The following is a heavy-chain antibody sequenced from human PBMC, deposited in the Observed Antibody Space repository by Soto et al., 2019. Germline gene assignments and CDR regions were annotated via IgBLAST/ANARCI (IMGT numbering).Heavy chain of an antibody. V-gene: IGHV3-23*01. J-gene: IGHJ4*02. CDR2: ISGSGGST. CDR1: GFTFSSYS. D-gene: IGHD6-19*01. CDR3: AKDRTVIAVAGTSRY. Sequence: GGSVGLACAASGFTFSSYSMSWVRQAPGKGLEWVSAISGSGGSTYYADSVKGRVTISRDNSKNTLYLQMNSLRAEDTAVYYCAKDRTVIAVAGTSRYWGQGTLVTVSS.